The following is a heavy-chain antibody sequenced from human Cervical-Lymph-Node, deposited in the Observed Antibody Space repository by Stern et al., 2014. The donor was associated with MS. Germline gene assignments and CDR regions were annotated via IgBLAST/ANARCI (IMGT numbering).Heavy chain of an antibody. V-gene: IGHV4-4*02. Sequence: QVQLQESGPGLVQPSGTLSLTCAVSGGSVRSTNWWSWVRQSPGKGLEWIENIYHSGSTNYPQSHRSLVSISLDTSWNHLSLHRTSVTAADTAVYYCARERQQYCKSEGCSYWYFDLWGRGTLVTVSS. D-gene: IGHD2/OR15-2a*01. CDR2: IYHSGST. CDR1: GGSVRSTNW. J-gene: IGHJ2*01. CDR3: ARERQQYCKSEGCSYWYFDL.